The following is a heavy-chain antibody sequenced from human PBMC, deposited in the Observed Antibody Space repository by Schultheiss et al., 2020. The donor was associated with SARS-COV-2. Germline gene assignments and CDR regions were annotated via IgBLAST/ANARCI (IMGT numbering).Heavy chain of an antibody. CDR3: ARRTRYEPNWFDP. V-gene: IGHV5-10-1*01. CDR1: GYIFSNYW. J-gene: IGHJ5*02. Sequence: GSLRLSCQGSGYIFSNYWITWVRQMPGKGLEWMGRIDPSDSLTTYSPSFQGHVTFSVDKSISTVYLQWSSLKASDTGIYYCARRTRYEPNWFDPWGQGTLVTVSS. CDR2: IDPSDSLT. D-gene: IGHD2-2*01.